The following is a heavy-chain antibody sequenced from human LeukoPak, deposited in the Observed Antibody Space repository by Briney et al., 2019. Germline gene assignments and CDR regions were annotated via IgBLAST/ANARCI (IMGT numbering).Heavy chain of an antibody. D-gene: IGHD4-17*01. CDR2: IRSKLYGGGI. J-gene: IGHJ6*03. V-gene: IGHV3-49*03. CDR3: ARAQLGGDPHDSYYYYMDV. CDR1: GFTFGDYA. Sequence: GGSLRLSCTASGFTFGDYAMSWFRQAPGKGLEGGGFIRSKLYGGGIEYAASVKGRFTISRDDSKSIAYLQMNSLKTEDTAVYYCARAQLGGDPHDSYYYYMDVWGKGTTVTVSS.